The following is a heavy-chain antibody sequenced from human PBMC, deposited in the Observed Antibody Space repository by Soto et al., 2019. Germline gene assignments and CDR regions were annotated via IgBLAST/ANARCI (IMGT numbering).Heavy chain of an antibody. CDR1: GGTFRSYA. J-gene: IGHJ6*02. V-gene: IGHV1-69*06. CDR2: IIPIFGTA. Sequence: SVKVSCKASGGTFRSYAISWVRQASGQGREWMGGIIPIFGTANYAQKFQGRVTITADKSTSTAYMELSSLRSEDTAVYYCARDQYGDYYYYYGMHVWGQGTTVTVSS. D-gene: IGHD4-17*01. CDR3: ARDQYGDYYYYYGMHV.